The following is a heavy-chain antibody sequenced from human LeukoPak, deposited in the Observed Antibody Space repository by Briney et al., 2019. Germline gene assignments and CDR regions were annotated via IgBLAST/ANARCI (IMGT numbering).Heavy chain of an antibody. Sequence: PGGSLRLSCGASGFSFSNYAMSWVRQAPGKGLEWVSGINDSGSTRFYVDSVKGRFTSSRDNPKNTLYLQMNGLRVEDTAVYYCAKDMQTWPRFPDYWGLGTLVTVSS. V-gene: IGHV3-23*01. D-gene: IGHD5-12*01. CDR2: INDSGSTR. CDR3: AKDMQTWPRFPDY. CDR1: GFSFSNYA. J-gene: IGHJ4*02.